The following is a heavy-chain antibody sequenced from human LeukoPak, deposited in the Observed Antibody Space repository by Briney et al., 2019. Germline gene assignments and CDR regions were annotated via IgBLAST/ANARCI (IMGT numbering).Heavy chain of an antibody. J-gene: IGHJ5*02. V-gene: IGHV1-58*01. CDR1: GFTFTTSA. CDR3: AAGPYFYDNSGYYGVNWFDL. CDR2: IVVGDDNR. Sequence: SVKVSCKASGFTFTTSAVQWVRQARGQSLEWIGWIVVGDDNRNYAREFQERVTITRDMSTSTVYMDLTNLRSEDTAVYYCAAGPYFYDNSGYYGVNWFDLWGQGTLVTVSS. D-gene: IGHD3-22*01.